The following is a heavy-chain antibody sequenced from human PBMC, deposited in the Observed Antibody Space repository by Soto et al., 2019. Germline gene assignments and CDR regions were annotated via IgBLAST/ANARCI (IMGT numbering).Heavy chain of an antibody. CDR3: ATSSPSLEWSYTD. J-gene: IGHJ4*02. Sequence: GGSLRLSCAASGFTFSTFAMVWVRQAPGAGLEWVSAVNRGGDSTFYLDSVKGRFTITRDNSRNLVYLQMNSLRAEDTAVYFCATSSPSLEWSYTDWGQGTLVTVSS. D-gene: IGHD3-3*02. CDR1: GFTFSTFA. CDR2: VNRGGDST. V-gene: IGHV3-23*01.